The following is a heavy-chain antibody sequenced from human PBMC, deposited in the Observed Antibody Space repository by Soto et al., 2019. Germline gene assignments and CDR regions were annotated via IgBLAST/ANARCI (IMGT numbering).Heavy chain of an antibody. D-gene: IGHD3-9*01. Sequence: SETLSLTCAVYGGSFSGYYWSWIRQPPGKGLEWIGEINHSGSTNYNPSLKSRVTISVDTSKNQFSLKLSSVTAADTAVYYCARALASLETGYNYYDGMDVWGQGTTVTVSS. V-gene: IGHV4-34*01. CDR3: ARALASLETGYNYYDGMDV. J-gene: IGHJ6*02. CDR1: GGSFSGYY. CDR2: INHSGST.